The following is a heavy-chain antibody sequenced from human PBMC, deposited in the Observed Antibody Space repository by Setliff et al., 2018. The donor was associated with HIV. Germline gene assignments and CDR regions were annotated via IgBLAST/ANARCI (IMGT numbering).Heavy chain of an antibody. V-gene: IGHV4-39*07. J-gene: IGHJ4*02. D-gene: IGHD1-1*01. Sequence: SETLSLTCTVSGGSISSGSYYWSWIRQPPGKGLEWIGSIYYSGSTYYNPSLKSRVTTSVETSKNQFSLKLNSVTAADTAVYYCARGRMATTIGGYWGQGTLVTVSS. CDR3: ARGRMATTIGGY. CDR2: IYYSGST. CDR1: GGSISSGSYY.